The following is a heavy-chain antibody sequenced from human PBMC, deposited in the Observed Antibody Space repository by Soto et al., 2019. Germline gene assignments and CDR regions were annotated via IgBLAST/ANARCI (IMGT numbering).Heavy chain of an antibody. V-gene: IGHV1-8*01. CDR2: MQPSSGRT. CDR1: GYSFTSLN. J-gene: IGHJ4*02. CDR3: ARGVTAGVDY. Sequence: ASVKVSCKASGYSFTSLNINWVRQTTGQGLEWMGWMQPSSGRTGYAQKFQGRVTMTRDTSINTAYMELSSLTSDDTAFYYCARGVTAGVDYWGQGTLVTVSS. D-gene: IGHD1-26*01.